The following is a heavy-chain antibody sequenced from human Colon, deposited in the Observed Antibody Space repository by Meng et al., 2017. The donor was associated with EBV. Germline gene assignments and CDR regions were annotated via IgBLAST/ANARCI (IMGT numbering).Heavy chain of an antibody. CDR3: ARDTSTWGNKGLDH. J-gene: IGHJ4*02. CDR1: GDSVPNGGYS. D-gene: IGHD7-27*01. Sequence: QLPFQGSGSGLVKPSQTLSLPCVVSGDSVPNGGYSWSWIRQPPGKGLEWIGYIYHSGSTKYNPSLKSRVTISVDTSKNQFSLKLSPVTAADTAVYYCARDTSTWGNKGLDHWGQGILVTVSS. CDR2: IYHSGST. V-gene: IGHV4-30-2*01.